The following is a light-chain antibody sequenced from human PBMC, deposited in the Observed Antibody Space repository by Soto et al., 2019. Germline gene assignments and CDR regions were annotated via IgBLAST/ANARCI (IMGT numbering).Light chain of an antibody. CDR2: GAS. CDR1: QSVSSSY. Sequence: EIVLTQSPGTLSLSPGERATLSCRASQSVSSSYLAWYQQKPGQAPRLLIYGASSRATGIPDRFSGSGSGTDFTLTISRLEPEDFPVYYCKQYGSSPVFTFGSGTKV. J-gene: IGKJ3*01. V-gene: IGKV3-20*01. CDR3: KQYGSSPVFT.